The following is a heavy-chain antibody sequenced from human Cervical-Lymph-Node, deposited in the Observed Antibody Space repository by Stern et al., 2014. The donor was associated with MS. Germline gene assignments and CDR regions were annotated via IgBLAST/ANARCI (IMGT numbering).Heavy chain of an antibody. CDR3: ASLTDYGDYFDY. CDR1: GFTFSDYY. J-gene: IGHJ4*02. Sequence: VQLVESGGGLVKPGGSLRLSCAASGFTFSDYYMSWIRQAPGKGLEWDSYISSSGITIYYADSVKGRFTISRDNAKNSLYLQMNSLRAEDTAVYYCASLTDYGDYFDYWGQGTLVTVSS. CDR2: ISSSGITI. V-gene: IGHV3-11*01. D-gene: IGHD4-17*01.